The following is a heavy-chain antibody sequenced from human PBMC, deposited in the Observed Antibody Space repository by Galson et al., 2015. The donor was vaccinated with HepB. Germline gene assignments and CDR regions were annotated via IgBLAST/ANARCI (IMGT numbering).Heavy chain of an antibody. CDR2: ITSTGELS. D-gene: IGHD1-7*01. Sequence: SLRLSCAASGFTFHNYAMSWVRRAPGKGLEWVSSITSTGELSFYADSVKGRFTISRDNSQNTLYLEMNSMRVEDTAVYHCAKDAYCISGTSCQGTWFDSWGQGTQVTVSS. CDR3: AKDAYCISGTSCQGTWFDS. V-gene: IGHV3-23*01. CDR1: GFTFHNYA. J-gene: IGHJ5*01.